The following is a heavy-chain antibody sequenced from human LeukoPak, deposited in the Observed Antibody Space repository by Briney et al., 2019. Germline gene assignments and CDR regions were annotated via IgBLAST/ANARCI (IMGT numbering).Heavy chain of an antibody. CDR3: TRDVLHQTYYYYMDV. D-gene: IGHD4-11*01. CDR2: IIPIFGTA. V-gene: IGHV1-69*05. J-gene: IGHJ6*03. Sequence: GASVKVSCKASGGTFSSYTISWVRQAPGQGLEWMGRIIPIFGTANYAQKFQGRVTITTDESTSTAYMELSSLRSEDTAVYYCTRDVLHQTYYYYMDVWGKGTTVTVSS. CDR1: GGTFSSYT.